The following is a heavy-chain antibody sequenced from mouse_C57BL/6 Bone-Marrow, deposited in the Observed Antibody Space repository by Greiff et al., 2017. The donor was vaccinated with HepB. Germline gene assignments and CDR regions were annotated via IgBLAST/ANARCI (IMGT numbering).Heavy chain of an antibody. Sequence: QVQLRQPGAELVKPGASVKVSCKASGYTFTSYWMHWVKQRPGQGLEWIGRIHPSDSDTNYNQKFKGKATLTVDKSSSTAYMQLSSLTSEDSAVYYCAMTVTTPNYYAMDYWGQGTSVTVSP. D-gene: IGHD2-1*01. CDR2: IHPSDSDT. CDR1: GYTFTSYW. V-gene: IGHV1-74*01. J-gene: IGHJ4*01. CDR3: AMTVTTPNYYAMDY.